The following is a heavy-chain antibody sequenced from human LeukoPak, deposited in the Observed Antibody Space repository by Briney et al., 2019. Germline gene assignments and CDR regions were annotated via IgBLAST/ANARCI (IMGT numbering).Heavy chain of an antibody. CDR3: AKDLFGTIAVALFDS. J-gene: IGHJ4*02. CDR2: ISGSGGST. CDR1: GFPLSIQA. D-gene: IGHD6-19*01. Sequence: PGGSVSLSCAASGFPLSIQAMICVRHAPGKGRVWFSAISGSGGSTYYADSVKGRFTISKDNSKNTLYLQMTSLRAEDTAVYSCAKDLFGTIAVALFDSWGKGTLVTVSS. V-gene: IGHV3-23*01.